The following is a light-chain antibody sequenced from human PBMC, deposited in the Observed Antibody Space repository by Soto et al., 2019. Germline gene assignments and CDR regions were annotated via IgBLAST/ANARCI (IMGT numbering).Light chain of an antibody. V-gene: IGLV1-40*01. CDR2: GNS. Sequence: QSVLTQPPSVSGAPGQRVTISCTGSSSNIGAGYDVHWYQQLPATAPKLLIYGNSNRRSGVPDRFSGSKSGTSASLAITGLQAEDEADYYCQSYDSSLSVYVVFGGGTKLTVL. CDR3: QSYDSSLSVYVV. CDR1: SSNIGAGYD. J-gene: IGLJ2*01.